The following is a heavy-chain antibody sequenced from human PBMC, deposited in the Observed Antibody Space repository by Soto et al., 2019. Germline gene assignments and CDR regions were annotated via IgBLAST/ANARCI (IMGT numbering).Heavy chain of an antibody. CDR2: ISGSGGST. CDR3: AYSSTPFDY. J-gene: IGHJ4*02. CDR1: GFTFSSYA. D-gene: IGHD6-13*01. V-gene: IGHV3-23*01. Sequence: EVQLLESGGGLVQPGGSLRLPCEASGFTFSSYAMSWVRQAPGKGLEWVSAISGSGGSTYDEDSEKGRFTISRDNAKNTLYLQKNSLRAEVTAVYYCAYSSTPFDYGGEGTLVTLAS.